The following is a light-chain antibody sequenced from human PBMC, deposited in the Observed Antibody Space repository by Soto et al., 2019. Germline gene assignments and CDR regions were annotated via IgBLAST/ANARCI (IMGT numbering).Light chain of an antibody. CDR3: CSYAGNTTRVQ. CDR1: SSDVDTYKY. CDR2: EVS. J-gene: IGLJ2*01. Sequence: QSVLTQPASVSGSPGQSITISCTGTSSDVDTYKYVSWYQQHPGKAPKLMIYEVSYRPSGVSDRFSGSKSGNTASLTISGLQAEDEADYYCCSYAGNTTRVQFGGGTKLTVL. V-gene: IGLV2-14*01.